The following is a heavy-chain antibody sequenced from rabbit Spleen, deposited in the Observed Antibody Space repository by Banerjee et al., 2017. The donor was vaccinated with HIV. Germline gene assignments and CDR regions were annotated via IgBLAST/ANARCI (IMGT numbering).Heavy chain of an antibody. J-gene: IGHJ6*01. D-gene: IGHD8-1*01. CDR3: ARDTGSSFSSYGMDL. Sequence: QSLEESGGDLVKPGASLTLTCTASGFSFSRSYDMCWVRQAPGKGLEWIACIYTGNYKTYYASWAKGRFTISKTSSTTVTLQMTSLTVADTATYFCARDTGSSFSSYGMDLWGPGTLVTVS. CDR1: GFSFSRSYD. CDR2: IYTGNYKT. V-gene: IGHV1S40*01.